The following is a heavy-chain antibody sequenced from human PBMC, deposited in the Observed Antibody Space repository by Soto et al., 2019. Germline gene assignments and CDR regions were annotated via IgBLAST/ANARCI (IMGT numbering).Heavy chain of an antibody. CDR2: IIGSGDIT. D-gene: IGHD6-19*01. CDR1: GFTFSTYA. V-gene: IGHV3-23*01. CDR3: AKVGQQWLLDY. Sequence: XGSLILSCAVSGFTFSTYAMNWVRQAPGKGLEWVSAIIGSGDITYYADAVKGRFTISRDNSKSTLYLQMNSLRAEDTAVYYCAKVGQQWLLDYWGQGTLVTVSS. J-gene: IGHJ4*02.